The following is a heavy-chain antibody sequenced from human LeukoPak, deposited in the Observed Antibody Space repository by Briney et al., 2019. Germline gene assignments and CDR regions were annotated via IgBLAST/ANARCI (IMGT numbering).Heavy chain of an antibody. Sequence: SETLSLTCTVSGGSLSSYYWSWIRQPAGKGLEWIGRIYTSGSTNYNPSLKSRVTMSVDTSKNQFSLKLSSVTAADTAVYYCARGLRSSWYGDAFDIWGQGTMVTVSS. CDR2: IYTSGST. CDR3: ARGLRSSWYGDAFDI. V-gene: IGHV4-4*07. D-gene: IGHD6-13*01. J-gene: IGHJ3*02. CDR1: GGSLSSYY.